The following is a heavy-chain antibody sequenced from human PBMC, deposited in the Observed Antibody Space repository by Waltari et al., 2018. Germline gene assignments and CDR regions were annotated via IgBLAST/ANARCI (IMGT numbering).Heavy chain of an antibody. J-gene: IGHJ4*02. CDR1: GGTLSSYA. Sequence: QVQLVQSGAEVKKPGSSVKVSCKASGGTLSSYAISWVRQAPGQGLEWMGVFIPIFGTANYAQKFQGRVTITADESTSTAYMELSSLRSEDTAVYYCARGRRVVPAAAFDYWGQGTLVTVSS. V-gene: IGHV1-69*01. CDR3: ARGRRVVPAAAFDY. CDR2: FIPIFGTA. D-gene: IGHD2-2*01.